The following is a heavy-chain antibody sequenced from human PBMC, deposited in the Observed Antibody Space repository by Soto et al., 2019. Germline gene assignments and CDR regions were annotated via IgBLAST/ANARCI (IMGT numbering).Heavy chain of an antibody. J-gene: IGHJ4*02. CDR3: ARFYYFEGTSVFRPLVF. CDR1: GFTFTTYC. CDR2: IKKDGTEK. V-gene: IGHV3-7*02. D-gene: IGHD3-9*01. Sequence: GGSLRLSCAASGFTFTTYCMGWVRQAPGKGLEWVATIKKDGTEKYYVDSVKGRFSISRDNAKNSLYLEMNSLRGEDTAVYYSARFYYFEGTSVFRPLVFGGQGFLVPVSS.